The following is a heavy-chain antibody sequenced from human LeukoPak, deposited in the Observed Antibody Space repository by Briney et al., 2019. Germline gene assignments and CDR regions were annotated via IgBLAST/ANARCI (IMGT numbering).Heavy chain of an antibody. CDR2: INSNGGST. V-gene: IGHV3-23*01. D-gene: IGHD1-14*01. Sequence: PGGSLRLSCAASGFTFSSYAMNWVRQAPGKGLEWVSAINSNGGSTYYADSVKGRLTISRDNSKNTLYLQMNSLKTEDTAVYYCTTDKAPNHYYYYYMDVWGKGTTVTISS. J-gene: IGHJ6*03. CDR3: TTDKAPNHYYYYYMDV. CDR1: GFTFSSYA.